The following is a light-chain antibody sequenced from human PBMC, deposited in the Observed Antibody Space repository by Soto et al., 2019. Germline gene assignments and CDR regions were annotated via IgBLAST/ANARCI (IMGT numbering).Light chain of an antibody. CDR3: QQYDTSPPRYT. CDR1: QSLNSNF. CDR2: AAS. V-gene: IGKV3-20*01. Sequence: EIVLTQSPGTLSLSPGESATLSCRASQSLNSNFLAWYQQKPGQAPRLLVYAASSRATGTPDRFSGSASGTVFTLTISRLEPEDFAVYYCQQYDTSPPRYTFGQGTKLEIK. J-gene: IGKJ2*01.